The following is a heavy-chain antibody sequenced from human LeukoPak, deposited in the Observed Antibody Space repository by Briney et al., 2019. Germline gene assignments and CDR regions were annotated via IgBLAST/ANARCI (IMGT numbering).Heavy chain of an antibody. J-gene: IGHJ3*02. V-gene: IGHV3-11*01. CDR3: ARVYPSYAFDI. CDR1: GFTFTDYY. CDR2: ISHSGSTI. Sequence: PGGSLRLSCAAPGFTFTDYYMSRIRQAPGKGLEWVSYISHSGSTIYYADSVKGRFTISRDNAKNSLYLQMNSLRAEDTAVYYCARVYPSYAFDIWGQGTMVTVSS.